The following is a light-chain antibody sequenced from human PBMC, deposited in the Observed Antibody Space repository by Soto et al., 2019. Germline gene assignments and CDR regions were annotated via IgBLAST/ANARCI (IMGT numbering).Light chain of an antibody. V-gene: IGKV3D-15*01. CDR2: GAF. CDR1: QSVSSN. Sequence: EIVMTQSPATLSVSPGERATLSCRASQSVSSNLAWYQHKSGQAPRLLMFGAFIRATGIPDRFSGSGSGTEFTLTISSLQSEDFAVYYCQQYNNWFSITFGQGTRLEIK. J-gene: IGKJ5*01. CDR3: QQYNNWFSIT.